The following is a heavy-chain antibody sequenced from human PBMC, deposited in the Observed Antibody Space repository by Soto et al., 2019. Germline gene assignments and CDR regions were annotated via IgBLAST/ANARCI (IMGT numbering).Heavy chain of an antibody. CDR1: GYTFTGYY. V-gene: IGHV1-8*02. CDR2: INPNSGNT. D-gene: IGHD6-13*01. Sequence: ASVKVSCKASGYTFTGYYMHWVRQAPGQGLEWMGWINPNSGNTGYAQKFQGRVTMTRNTSISTAYMELSSLGSEDTAVYYCARGLGSSSWPDHDAFDIWGQGTMVTVSS. J-gene: IGHJ3*02. CDR3: ARGLGSSSWPDHDAFDI.